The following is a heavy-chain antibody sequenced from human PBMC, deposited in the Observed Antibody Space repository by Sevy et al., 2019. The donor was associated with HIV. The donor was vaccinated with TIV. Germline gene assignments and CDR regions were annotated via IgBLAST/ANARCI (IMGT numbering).Heavy chain of an antibody. CDR1: GYTFTGYS. CDR3: ARVWNSDYYDSSGPNWFDT. D-gene: IGHD3-22*01. V-gene: IGHV1-2*02. Sequence: ASVKVSCKASGYTFTGYSMHWVRQAPGQGLEWMGWINPNRGGTNFAQKFQGRVTMTRDTSINTAYMDMRNLRVDDTAVYFCARVWNSDYYDSSGPNWFDTWGQGTLVTVSS. J-gene: IGHJ5*02. CDR2: INPNRGGT.